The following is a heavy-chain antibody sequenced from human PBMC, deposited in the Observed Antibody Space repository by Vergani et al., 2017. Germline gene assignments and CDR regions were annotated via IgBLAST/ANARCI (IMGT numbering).Heavy chain of an antibody. CDR2: IWYDGSNK. CDR1: GFTFSSYG. J-gene: IGHJ4*02. CDR3: ARVGQRGYSYGYLY. Sequence: VQLVESGGGLVKPGGSLRLSCAASGFTFSSYGMHWVRQAPGKGLEWVAVIWYDGSNKYYADSVKGRFTISRDNSKNTLYLQMNSLRAEDTAVYYCARVGQRGYSYGYLYWGQGTLVTVSS. D-gene: IGHD5-18*01. V-gene: IGHV3-33*01.